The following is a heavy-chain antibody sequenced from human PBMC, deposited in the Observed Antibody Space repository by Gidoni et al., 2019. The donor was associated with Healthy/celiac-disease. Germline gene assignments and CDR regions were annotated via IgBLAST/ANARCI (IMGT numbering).Heavy chain of an antibody. J-gene: IGHJ5*02. CDR3: ARARPYAVAGTARIDP. Sequence: QVQLQQWGAGLLKPSETLSLTCAVYGWSFSGYYWSWIRQPPGKGLEWIGEINHSGSTNYNPSLKSRVTISVDTSKNQFSLKLSSVTAADTAVYYCARARPYAVAGTARIDPWGQGTLSPSPQ. D-gene: IGHD6-19*01. CDR1: GWSFSGYY. CDR2: INHSGST. V-gene: IGHV4-34*01.